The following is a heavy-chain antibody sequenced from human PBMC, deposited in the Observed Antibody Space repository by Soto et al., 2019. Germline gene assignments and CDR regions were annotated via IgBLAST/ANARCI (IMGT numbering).Heavy chain of an antibody. Sequence: QVQLVQSGTEVRKPGASVKVSCKASGDTFTSYHIAWVRQAPGQGLEWMGCISAYNGNTNYALKLQGRVTMTTDTPASTGYMALRRLRSYDTAVDYCARDSPPPREWGQGTLVTVSS. CDR2: ISAYNGNT. CDR1: GDTFTSYH. J-gene: IGHJ4*02. V-gene: IGHV1-18*01. CDR3: ARDSPPPRE.